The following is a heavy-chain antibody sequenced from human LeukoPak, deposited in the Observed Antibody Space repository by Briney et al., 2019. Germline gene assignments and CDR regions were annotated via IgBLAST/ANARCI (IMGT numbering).Heavy chain of an antibody. J-gene: IGHJ4*02. CDR2: ISTTGSP. CDR1: GASLKTFY. CDR3: AREAGISRPLDY. V-gene: IGHV4-4*07. Sequence: PSETLSLTCNISGASLKTFYWTWIRQPAGKGLEWIGRISTTGSPNYNAYLKSRLSISMDTSRSQFSLKLSSVTAADTAVYYCAREAGISRPLDYWAREPWSPSRQ.